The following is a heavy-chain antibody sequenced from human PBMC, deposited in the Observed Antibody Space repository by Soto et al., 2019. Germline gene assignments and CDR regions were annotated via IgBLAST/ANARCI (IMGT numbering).Heavy chain of an antibody. Sequence: QVQLQESGPGLVKPSQTLSLTCTVSGGSISSGDYYWSWIRQPPGKGLEWIGYIYYSGSTYYNPSLKSRVTTSVDTSKNQFSLKLSSVTAADTAVYYCASLHGAGGGLGRLIYGMDVWGQGTTVTVSS. V-gene: IGHV4-30-4*01. CDR3: ASLHGAGGGLGRLIYGMDV. J-gene: IGHJ6*02. D-gene: IGHD3-16*01. CDR2: IYYSGST. CDR1: GGSISSGDYY.